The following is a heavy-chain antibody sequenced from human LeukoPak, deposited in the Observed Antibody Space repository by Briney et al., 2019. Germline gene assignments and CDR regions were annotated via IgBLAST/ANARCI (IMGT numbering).Heavy chain of an antibody. J-gene: IGHJ1*01. CDR3: TTHTDMVMKH. D-gene: IGHD5-18*01. CDR2: IKSKTGGGTT. Sequence: GGSLRLSCAASGFTFSNAWMSWVRQAPGKGLEWVSRIKSKTGGGTTDYAAPVKGRFTISRDDSKNTLLLQMNSLKTEDTAVYYCTTHTDMVMKHWGQGTLVTVSS. V-gene: IGHV3-15*01. CDR1: GFTFSNAW.